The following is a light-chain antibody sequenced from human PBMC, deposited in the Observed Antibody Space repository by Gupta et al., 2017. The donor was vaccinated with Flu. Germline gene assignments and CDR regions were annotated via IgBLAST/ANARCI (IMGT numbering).Light chain of an antibody. CDR1: ALSKQY. V-gene: IGLV3-25*02. CDR2: KDT. Sequence: SDELTQPPSMSVSPGQTARITCFGDALSKQYAYWFQQKPGQAPQVIIFKDTERPSGIPARFSGTSSGTRVTLIITGVQVEDEADYYCQSADITGSVRVFGGGTKLTVL. CDR3: QSADITGSVRV. J-gene: IGLJ3*02.